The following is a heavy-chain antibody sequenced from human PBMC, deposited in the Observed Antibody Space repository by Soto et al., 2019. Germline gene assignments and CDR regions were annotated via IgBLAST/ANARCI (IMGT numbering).Heavy chain of an antibody. Sequence: SETLSLTCAVYGGSFSGYYWSWIRQPPGKGLEWIGEINHSGSTNYNPSLKSRVTISVETYKNQFSLKLSSVTAADTAVYYCARGYEDFWSGPRALWFDPWGRGTLVTVSS. D-gene: IGHD3-3*01. CDR2: INHSGST. V-gene: IGHV4-34*01. CDR3: ARGYEDFWSGPRALWFDP. CDR1: GGSFSGYY. J-gene: IGHJ5*02.